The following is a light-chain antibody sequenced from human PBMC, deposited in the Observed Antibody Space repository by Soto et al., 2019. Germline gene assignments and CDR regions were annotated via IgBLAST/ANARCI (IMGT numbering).Light chain of an antibody. V-gene: IGKV3-20*01. CDR2: GAS. CDR3: HQYGTSPWT. J-gene: IGKJ1*01. CDR1: QDVGTNY. Sequence: EVVLTQSPGTLSLSPGEGATLSCRSSQDVGTNYLAWYQQKPGQAPRLLIFGASSRASGVPGRFSGSGSGTDFTLIISRLEPEDFVVYYCHQYGTSPWTFGQGTKVEIK.